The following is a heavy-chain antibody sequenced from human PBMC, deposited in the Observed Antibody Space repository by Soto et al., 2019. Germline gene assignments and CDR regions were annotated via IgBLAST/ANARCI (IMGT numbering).Heavy chain of an antibody. V-gene: IGHV1-69*01. CDR3: ARHPYSSSSKNYYFDY. J-gene: IGHJ4*02. Sequence: QVQLVQSGAEVKKPGASVKVSCKASGYTFSSYAISWVRQAPGQGLEWMGGIIPIFGTANYAQKFQGRVTITADESTSTAYMELSSLRSEDTAVYYCARHPYSSSSKNYYFDYWGQGTLVTVSS. CDR1: GYTFSSYA. CDR2: IIPIFGTA. D-gene: IGHD6-6*01.